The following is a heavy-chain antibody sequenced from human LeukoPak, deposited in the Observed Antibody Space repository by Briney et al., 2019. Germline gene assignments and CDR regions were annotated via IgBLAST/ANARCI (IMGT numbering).Heavy chain of an antibody. Sequence: GESLKISCKGSGYSLTSYWIGWVRQMPGKGLGWMGIIYPGESDTRYSPSFQGQVTISADKSTSTAYLQWSSLKASDTAMYYCARRRGGHSFDYWGQGTLVTVSS. CDR1: GYSLTSYW. V-gene: IGHV5-51*01. CDR3: ARRRGGHSFDY. D-gene: IGHD2-15*01. CDR2: IYPGESDT. J-gene: IGHJ4*02.